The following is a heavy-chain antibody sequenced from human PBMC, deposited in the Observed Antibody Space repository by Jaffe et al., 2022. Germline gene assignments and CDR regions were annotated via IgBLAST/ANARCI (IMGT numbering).Heavy chain of an antibody. CDR1: GFTFSSYW. D-gene: IGHD6-13*01. CDR3: AREEYVSSSWYLRSYYYMDV. Sequence: EVQLVESGGGLVQPGGSLRLSCAASGFTFSSYWMSWVRQAPGKGLEWVANIKQDGSEKYYVDSVKGRFTISRDNAKNSLYLQMNSLRAEDTAVYYCAREEYVSSSWYLRSYYYMDVWGKGTTVTVSS. CDR2: IKQDGSEK. V-gene: IGHV3-7*05. J-gene: IGHJ6*03.